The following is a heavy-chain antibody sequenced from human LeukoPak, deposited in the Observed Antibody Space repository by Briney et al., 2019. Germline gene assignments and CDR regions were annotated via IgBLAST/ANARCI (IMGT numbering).Heavy chain of an antibody. CDR3: ARDVTPTWELLSDAFDI. V-gene: IGHV3-7*03. Sequence: GGSLRLSCAASGFTFSSYWMSWVRQAPGKGLEWVANIKQDGSEKYYVDSVKGRFTISRDNAKNSLYPQMNSLRAEDTAVYYCARDVTPTWELLSDAFDIWGQGTMVTVSS. CDR2: IKQDGSEK. J-gene: IGHJ3*02. CDR1: GFTFSSYW. D-gene: IGHD1-26*01.